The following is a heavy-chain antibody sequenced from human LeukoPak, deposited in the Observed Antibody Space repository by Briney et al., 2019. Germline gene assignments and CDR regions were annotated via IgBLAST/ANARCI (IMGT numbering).Heavy chain of an antibody. V-gene: IGHV1-46*01. CDR1: RYSFTSHY. Sequence: GAPVKVSCKASRYSFTSHYMHWVRQAPGQGLEWMGLINPSGSSTLYAQKFQGRVTMTRDMSTSTVYMELSSLRSEDTAVYYCASQWNFWGQGTLVTVSS. CDR2: INPSGSST. CDR3: ASQWNF. D-gene: IGHD6-19*01. J-gene: IGHJ4*02.